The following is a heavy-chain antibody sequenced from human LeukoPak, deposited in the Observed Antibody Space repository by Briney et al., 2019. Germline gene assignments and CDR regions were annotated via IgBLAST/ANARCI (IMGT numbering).Heavy chain of an antibody. V-gene: IGHV4-39*01. CDR2: FYYNGVT. CDR3: VRRNYVSGRIDP. Sequence: SETLSLTCTVSGGSISSSDYLWAWVRQPPGKGLEWIGDFYYNGVTSYDPSLKSRVTISVDTSKNQFSLNLTSVTAADTAVYHCVRRNYVSGRIDPWGQGTLVPVSS. D-gene: IGHD3-16*01. J-gene: IGHJ5*02. CDR1: GGSISSSDYL.